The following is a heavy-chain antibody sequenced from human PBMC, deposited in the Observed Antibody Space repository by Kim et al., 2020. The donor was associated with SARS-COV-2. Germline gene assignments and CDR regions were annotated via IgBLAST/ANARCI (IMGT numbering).Heavy chain of an antibody. Sequence: GGSLRLSCVTSGFTFSNYVLHWVRQAPGKGLEWVSSIVGTGDKTYYADSVKGRFSISRDNTKSTLNLQLNSLRVEDTATYYCALVGTGSYFFDFWGLGT. CDR1: GFTFSNYV. D-gene: IGHD3-10*01. CDR3: ALVGTGSYFFDF. J-gene: IGHJ4*02. V-gene: IGHV3-23*01. CDR2: IVGTGDKT.